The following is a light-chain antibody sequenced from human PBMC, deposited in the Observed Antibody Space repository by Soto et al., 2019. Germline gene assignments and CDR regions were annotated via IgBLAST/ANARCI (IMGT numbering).Light chain of an antibody. CDR2: AAS. V-gene: IGKV1-39*01. J-gene: IGKJ3*01. CDR1: QSISSY. CDR3: QQSYSTPRT. Sequence: DIQMTQSPSSLSASVGDRVTITCRASQSISSYLNWYQQKPGTAPKLLIYAASSLQSGVPSMFSGSGSGTDFTLTSSRLQPEDFATYYCQQSYSTPRTFGPGTKVDIK.